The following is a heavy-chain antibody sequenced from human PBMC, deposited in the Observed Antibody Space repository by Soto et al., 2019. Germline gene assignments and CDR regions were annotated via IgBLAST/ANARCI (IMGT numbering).Heavy chain of an antibody. CDR2: ISGSGGST. V-gene: IGHV3-23*01. J-gene: IGHJ4*02. CDR3: AKGYAPHPDYTYYYGSGSYYSSGPSL. D-gene: IGHD3-10*01. CDR1: GFTFSSYA. Sequence: GGSLRLSCAASGFTFSSYAMSWVRQAPGKGLEWVSAISGSGGSTYYADSVKGRFTISRDNSKNTLYLQMNSLRAEDTAVYYCAKGYAPHPDYTYYYGSGSYYSSGPSLWGQGTLVTVSS.